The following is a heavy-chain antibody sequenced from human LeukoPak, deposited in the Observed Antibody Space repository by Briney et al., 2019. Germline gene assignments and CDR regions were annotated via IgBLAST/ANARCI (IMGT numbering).Heavy chain of an antibody. J-gene: IGHJ4*02. CDR3: ARTYSNLDY. D-gene: IGHD4-11*01. V-gene: IGHV4-59*01. Sequence: SEALSLTCTVSGVSISSYYWSWIRQPPGKGLEWIGYIYYSGSTNYNPSLKSRVTISVDTSKNQFSLKLSSVTAADTAVYYCARTYSNLDYWGQGTLVTVSS. CDR2: IYYSGST. CDR1: GVSISSYY.